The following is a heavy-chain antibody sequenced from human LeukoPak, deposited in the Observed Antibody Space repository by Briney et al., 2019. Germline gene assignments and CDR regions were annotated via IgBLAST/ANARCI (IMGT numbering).Heavy chain of an antibody. CDR1: GFTFSSYS. D-gene: IGHD1-26*01. J-gene: IGHJ4*02. CDR2: ISSSSSYI. Sequence: PGGSLRLSCAASGFTFSSYSMNWVRQAPGKGLEWVSSISSSSSYIYYADSVKGRFTISRDNAKNSLYLQMNSLRAEDTAVYYCARRAVGATGSFDYWGQGTLVTVSS. CDR3: ARRAVGATGSFDY. V-gene: IGHV3-21*01.